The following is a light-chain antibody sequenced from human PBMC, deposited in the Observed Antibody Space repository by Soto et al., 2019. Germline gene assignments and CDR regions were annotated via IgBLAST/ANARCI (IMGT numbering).Light chain of an antibody. CDR2: AAS. Sequence: DIQMTQSPSSLSASEGDRVTITCWASQDIRNDLVWYQQKPGKAPKRLIYAASSLQSGVPSRFSGSGSGTEFTLTISSLQPEDFATYYCLQHNTYPWTFGQGTKVEIK. CDR3: LQHNTYPWT. V-gene: IGKV1-17*01. CDR1: QDIRND. J-gene: IGKJ1*01.